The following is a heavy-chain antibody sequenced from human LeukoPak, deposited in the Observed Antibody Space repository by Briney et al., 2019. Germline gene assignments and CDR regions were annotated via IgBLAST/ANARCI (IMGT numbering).Heavy chain of an antibody. J-gene: IGHJ1*01. CDR2: INPDSGDT. CDR1: GYTFTGYY. Sequence: ASVKVSCKASGYTFTGYYIHWVRQAPGQGLEWMGWINPDSGDTNYAQNFQGRVTMTRDTSISTAYMDLSRLRSDDTAVYYCARAPFGPGTYLQYWGQGTLVIVSS. D-gene: IGHD3-10*01. CDR3: ARAPFGPGTYLQY. V-gene: IGHV1-2*02.